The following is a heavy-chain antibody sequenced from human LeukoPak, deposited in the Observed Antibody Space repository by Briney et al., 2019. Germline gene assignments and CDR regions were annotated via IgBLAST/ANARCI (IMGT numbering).Heavy chain of an antibody. CDR3: ARVGGSNFYNYG. D-gene: IGHD4-11*01. Sequence: GSLRLSCAASGFTFSSYAMSWVRQAPGKGLEWIGYIYFSGSTNYNPSLKRRVTMTVVTSKNQFSLRLTSVTAADTATYYCARVGGSNFYNYG. CDR2: IYFSGST. V-gene: IGHV4-59*01. CDR1: GFTFSSYA. J-gene: IGHJ6*01.